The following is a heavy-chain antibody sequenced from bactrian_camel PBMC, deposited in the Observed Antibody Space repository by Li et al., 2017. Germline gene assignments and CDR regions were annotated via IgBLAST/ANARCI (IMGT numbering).Heavy chain of an antibody. V-gene: IGHV3S40*01. CDR2: ITSDGSAA. Sequence: VQLVESGGGLVQPGGSLRLSCAASGFTFNSYAMSWVRQRPGKGLEWVSTITSDGSAAYFADSVKGRFTTSRDNAKNTVYLQMNSLKPEDSAMYYCAAESGPSVECATWKEPTVFHYWGQGTQVTVS. CDR1: GFTFNSYA. D-gene: IGHD4*01. J-gene: IGHJ4*01. CDR3: AAESGPSVECATWKEPTVFHY.